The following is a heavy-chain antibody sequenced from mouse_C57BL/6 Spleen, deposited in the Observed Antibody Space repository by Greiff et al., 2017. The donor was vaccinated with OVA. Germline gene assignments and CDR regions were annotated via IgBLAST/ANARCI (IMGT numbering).Heavy chain of an antibody. D-gene: IGHD2-2*01. V-gene: IGHV1-59*01. CDR1: GYTFTSYW. CDR3: ARRGVTTDVDYYAMDY. J-gene: IGHJ4*01. CDR2: IDPSDSYT. Sequence: QVQLQQPGAELVRPGTSVKLSCKASGYTFTSYWMHWVKQRPGQGLEWIGVIDPSDSYTNYNQKFKGKATLTVDTSSSTAYMQLSSLTSEDSAVYYCARRGVTTDVDYYAMDYWGQGTSVTVSS.